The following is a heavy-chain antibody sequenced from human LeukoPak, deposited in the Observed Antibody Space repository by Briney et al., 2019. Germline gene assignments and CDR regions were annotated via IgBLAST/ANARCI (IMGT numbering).Heavy chain of an antibody. CDR2: ISGSGGST. D-gene: IGHD3-10*01. V-gene: IGHV3-23*01. Sequence: PGGSLRLSCAASGFTFSSYAMSWVRQAPGKGQEWVSAISGSGGSTYYADSVKGRFTISRDNSKNTLYLQMNSLRAEDTAVYYCAQSGSALLWFGTKFDYWGQGTLVTVSS. CDR1: GFTFSSYA. CDR3: AQSGSALLWFGTKFDY. J-gene: IGHJ4*02.